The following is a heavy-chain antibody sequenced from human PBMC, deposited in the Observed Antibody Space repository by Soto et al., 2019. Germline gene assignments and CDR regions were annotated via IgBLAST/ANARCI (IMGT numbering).Heavy chain of an antibody. Sequence: VGSLRLSCAASGFTFSSYSMNWVRQAPGKGLEWVSYISSSSSTIYYADSVKGRFTISRDNAKNSLYLQMNSLRDEDTAVYYCARERRYGDSRYGMDVWGQGTTVTVSS. CDR3: ARERRYGDSRYGMDV. CDR1: GFTFSSYS. CDR2: ISSSSSTI. D-gene: IGHD4-17*01. J-gene: IGHJ6*02. V-gene: IGHV3-48*02.